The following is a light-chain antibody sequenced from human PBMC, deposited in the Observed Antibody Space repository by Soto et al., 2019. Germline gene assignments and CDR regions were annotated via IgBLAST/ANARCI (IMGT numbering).Light chain of an antibody. CDR1: QSVSSSY. CDR3: QQYGNSPLFT. V-gene: IGKV3-20*01. Sequence: EIVLTQSPGTLSLSPGERATLSCRASQSVSSSYLACYQQKPGQAPRLLIYGASSRATGIPDRFSGSGSETDFTLTISSLEPQDFPVYYCQQYGNSPLFTFGPGPKVDIK. CDR2: GAS. J-gene: IGKJ3*01.